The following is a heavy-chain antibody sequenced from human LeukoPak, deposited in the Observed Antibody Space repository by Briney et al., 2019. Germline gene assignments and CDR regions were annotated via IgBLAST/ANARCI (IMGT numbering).Heavy chain of an antibody. CDR3: ARVWELSDAFDI. Sequence: SETLSLTCTVSGGSISNYYWSWIRQPPGKGLEWIGYIYYSGSTNYNPSLKSRVTISVDTSKNQFSLKLSSVTAADAAVYYCARVWELSDAFDIWGQGTMVTVSS. CDR1: GGSISNYY. D-gene: IGHD1-26*01. J-gene: IGHJ3*02. CDR2: IYYSGST. V-gene: IGHV4-59*12.